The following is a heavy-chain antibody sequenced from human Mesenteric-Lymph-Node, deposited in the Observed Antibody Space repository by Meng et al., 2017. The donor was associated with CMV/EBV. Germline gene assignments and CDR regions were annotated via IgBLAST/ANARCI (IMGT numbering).Heavy chain of an antibody. CDR3: ARELEDYYDRSGYFEY. CDR1: FTFTDYY. J-gene: IGHJ4*02. V-gene: IGHV1-69-2*01. Sequence: FTFTDYYIHWVQQAPGKGLEWMGLIDPQDDETIYAERFQGRVTMTADTSSDTAYMELSSLRSEDTAVYYCARELEDYYDRSGYFEYWGQGTLVTVSS. CDR2: IDPQDDET. D-gene: IGHD3-22*01.